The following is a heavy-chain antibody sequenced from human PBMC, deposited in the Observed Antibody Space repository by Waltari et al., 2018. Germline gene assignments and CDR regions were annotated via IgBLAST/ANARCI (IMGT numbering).Heavy chain of an antibody. Sequence: QLQLQESGPGLGKPSETLSLTCTVSGGSISSSSYYWGWIRQPPGKGLEWIGSIYYSGSTYYNPSLKSRVTISVDTSKNQFSLKLSSVTAADTAVYYCARPSSTGWNDAYYFDYWGQGTLVTVSS. CDR3: ARPSSTGWNDAYYFDY. J-gene: IGHJ4*02. CDR2: IYYSGST. V-gene: IGHV4-39*01. D-gene: IGHD1-1*01. CDR1: GGSISSSSYY.